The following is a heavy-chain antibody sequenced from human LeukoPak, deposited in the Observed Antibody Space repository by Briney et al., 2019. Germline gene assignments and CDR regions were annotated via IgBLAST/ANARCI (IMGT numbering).Heavy chain of an antibody. Sequence: GGSLRLSCAASGFTFSSYGMHWVRQAPGKGLEWVAFIRYDGGNKYYADSVEGRFTISRDNSKNTLYLQMNSLRAEDTAVCYCAKERPLYSSSSGPEYFQHWGQGTLVTVSS. CDR2: IRYDGGNK. CDR3: AKERPLYSSSSGPEYFQH. CDR1: GFTFSSYG. D-gene: IGHD6-6*01. J-gene: IGHJ1*01. V-gene: IGHV3-30*02.